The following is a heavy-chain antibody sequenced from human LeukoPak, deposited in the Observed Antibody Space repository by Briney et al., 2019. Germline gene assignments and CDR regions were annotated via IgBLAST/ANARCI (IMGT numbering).Heavy chain of an antibody. CDR1: GFTVSSNY. CDR2: IYSGDST. V-gene: IGHV3-66*02. J-gene: IGHJ4*02. CDR3: ARDGPSHPIDY. D-gene: IGHD2-2*01. Sequence: PGGSLRLSCAASGFTVSSNYMSWVRQAPGKGLEWVSVIYSGDSTYYADSVKGRFTISRDNSKNTMYLQMNSLRAEDTAVYYCARDGPSHPIDYWGQGTLVTVSS.